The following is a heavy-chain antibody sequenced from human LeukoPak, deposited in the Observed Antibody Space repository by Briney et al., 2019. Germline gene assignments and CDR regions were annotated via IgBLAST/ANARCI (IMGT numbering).Heavy chain of an antibody. D-gene: IGHD3-22*01. CDR1: GYTFTGYY. Sequence: ASVKVSCKASGYTFTGYYMHWVRQAPGQGLEWMGRINPNSGGTNYAQKFQGRVTMTRDTSISTAYMELSGLRSDDTAVYYCARVYYDSSGLGFWGQGTLVTVSS. CDR2: INPNSGGT. V-gene: IGHV1-2*06. J-gene: IGHJ4*02. CDR3: ARVYYDSSGLGF.